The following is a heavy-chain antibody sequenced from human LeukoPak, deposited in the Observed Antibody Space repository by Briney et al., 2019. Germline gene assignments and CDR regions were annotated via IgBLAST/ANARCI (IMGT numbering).Heavy chain of an antibody. CDR1: GFTFSSYW. CDR3: ARGSGGWYNWFDP. V-gene: IGHV3-7*01. CDR2: IKQDGSEK. D-gene: IGHD6-19*01. Sequence: GGSLRLSCAASGFTFSSYWMSWVRQTPGKGLEWVADIKQDGSEKYYVDSVKGRFTISRDNAKNSLYLQMNSLRAEDTAVYYCARGSGGWYNWFDPWGQGTLVTVSS. J-gene: IGHJ5*02.